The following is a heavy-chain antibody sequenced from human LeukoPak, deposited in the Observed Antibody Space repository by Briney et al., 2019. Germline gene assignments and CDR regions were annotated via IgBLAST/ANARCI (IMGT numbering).Heavy chain of an antibody. Sequence: SETLSLTYTVSGGSISSGGYYWSWSRQPPGRGLVWIGYIYHSGSTYYNPSLKSRVTISVDTSENQFSLKLSSVTAADTAVYYCASEQTTVTVDSYYHYMDVWGKGTTVTVSS. CDR1: GGSISSGGYY. V-gene: IGHV4-30-2*02. CDR3: ASEQTTVTVDSYYHYMDV. D-gene: IGHD4-17*01. CDR2: IYHSGST. J-gene: IGHJ6*03.